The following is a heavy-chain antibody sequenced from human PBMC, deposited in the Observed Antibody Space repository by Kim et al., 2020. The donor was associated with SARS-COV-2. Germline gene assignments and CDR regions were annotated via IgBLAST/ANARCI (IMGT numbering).Heavy chain of an antibody. CDR1: GFTFDDYA. CDR2: ISWNSGSI. D-gene: IGHD1-26*01. Sequence: GGSLRLSCAASGFTFDDYAMHWVRQAPGKGLEWVSGISWNSGSIGYADSVKGRFTISRDNAKNSLYLQMNSLRAEDTALYYCAKDKSVGATTSRYYYYYG. J-gene: IGHJ6*01. V-gene: IGHV3-9*01. CDR3: AKDKSVGATTSRYYYYYG.